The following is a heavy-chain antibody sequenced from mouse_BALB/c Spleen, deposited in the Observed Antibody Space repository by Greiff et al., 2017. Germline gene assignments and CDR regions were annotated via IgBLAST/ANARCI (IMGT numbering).Heavy chain of an antibody. CDR2: ISSGGSYT. V-gene: IGHV5-6*01. D-gene: IGHD2-1*01. CDR1: GFTFSSYG. CDR3: ARQDYGNFQGYFDV. Sequence: EVMLVESGGDLVKPGGSLKLSCAASGFTFSSYGMSWVRQTPDKRLEWVATISSGGSYTYYPDSVKGRFTISRDNAKNTLYLQMSSLKSEDTAMYYCARQDYGNFQGYFDVWGAGTTVTVSS. J-gene: IGHJ1*01.